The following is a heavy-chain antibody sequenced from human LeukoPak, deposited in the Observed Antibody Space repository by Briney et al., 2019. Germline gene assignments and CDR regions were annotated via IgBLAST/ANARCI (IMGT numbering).Heavy chain of an antibody. CDR2: IYTSGST. Sequence: SETLSLTCTVSGGSISGYYWTWIRQPAGKGLEWIGRIYTSGSTNYNPSLKSRVTISVDTSKNQFSLKLSSVTAADTAVYYCARQDTAMVCPDYWGQGTLVTVSS. CDR1: GGSISGYY. CDR3: ARQDTAMVCPDY. J-gene: IGHJ4*02. D-gene: IGHD5-18*01. V-gene: IGHV4-4*07.